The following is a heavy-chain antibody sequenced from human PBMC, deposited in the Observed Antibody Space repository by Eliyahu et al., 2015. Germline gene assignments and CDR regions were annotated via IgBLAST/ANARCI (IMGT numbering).Heavy chain of an antibody. CDR3: ARDGPGGGFYDSSGSAAFDI. V-gene: IGHV4-59*01. J-gene: IGHJ3*02. CDR1: GVSIXGYY. CDR2: IYYNGRS. Sequence: QVQLQESGPGLVKPSETLSLTCTVSGVSIXGYYWSWIRQPPGKGLEWIXYIYYNGRSNYNPSLKSRVSMSVDTSKKQLSLKLSSVTAADTAVYYCARDGPGGGFYDSSGSAAFDIWGQGTMVTVSS. D-gene: IGHD3-22*01.